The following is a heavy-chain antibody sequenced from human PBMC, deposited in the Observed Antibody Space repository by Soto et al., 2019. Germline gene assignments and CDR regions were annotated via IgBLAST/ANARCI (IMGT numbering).Heavy chain of an antibody. Sequence: QLQLQESGPGLVKPSETLSLTCTVSGGSISSSSYYWGWIRQPPGKGLEWIGSIYYSGSTYYNPPLKSRVTISVDTSKNQFSLKLSSVTAADTAVYYCARPRLSDCSGGSCYRPYDAFDIWGQGTMVTVSS. D-gene: IGHD2-15*01. CDR1: GGSISSSSYY. J-gene: IGHJ3*02. CDR3: ARPRLSDCSGGSCYRPYDAFDI. V-gene: IGHV4-39*01. CDR2: IYYSGST.